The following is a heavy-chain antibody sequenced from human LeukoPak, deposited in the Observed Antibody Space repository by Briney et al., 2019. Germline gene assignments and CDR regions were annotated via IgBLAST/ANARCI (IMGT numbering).Heavy chain of an antibody. V-gene: IGHV1-2*02. CDR2: INPNSGGT. CDR1: GYTFTGYY. Sequence: GASVKVSCKASGYTFTGYYVHWGRQAPGQGLEWMGWINPNSGGTNYAQKFQGRVTMTRDTSISTAYMELSRLRSDDTAVYYCVRRGIADYVWGSYQDYWGQGTLVTVSS. D-gene: IGHD3-16*01. CDR3: VRRGIADYVWGSYQDY. J-gene: IGHJ4*02.